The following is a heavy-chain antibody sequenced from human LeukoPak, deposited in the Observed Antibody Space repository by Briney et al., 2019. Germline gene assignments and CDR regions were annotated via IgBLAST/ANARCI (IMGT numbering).Heavy chain of an antibody. CDR1: GFTLSRHW. CDR2: IKKDGSEK. D-gene: IGHD2-15*01. CDR3: AREGSGYDY. J-gene: IGHJ4*02. Sequence: GESLRLSCVASGFTLSRHWMSWVRQAPGSGLEWVANIKKDGSEKNYVDSVKSRFTISRDNAKNLVYLQMTSLRVEDTATYYCAREGSGYDYWGQGTVVTVSS. V-gene: IGHV3-7*01.